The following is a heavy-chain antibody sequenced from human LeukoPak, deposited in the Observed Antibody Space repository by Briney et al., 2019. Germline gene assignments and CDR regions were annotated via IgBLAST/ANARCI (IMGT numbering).Heavy chain of an antibody. CDR1: GFTFSSYA. CDR3: AKGLEEVADYGMDV. V-gene: IGHV3-23*01. J-gene: IGHJ6*02. CDR2: ISGSGGST. D-gene: IGHD5-12*01. Sequence: GGSLRLSCAASGFTFSSYAMSWVRQAPGKGLEWVSAISGSGGSTYYADSVKGRFTISRDNSKNTLYLQINSLRAEDTAVYYCAKGLEEVADYGMDVWGQGTTVTVSS.